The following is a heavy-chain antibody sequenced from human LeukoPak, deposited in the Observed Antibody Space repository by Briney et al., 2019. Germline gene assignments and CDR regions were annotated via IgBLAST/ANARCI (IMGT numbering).Heavy chain of an antibody. J-gene: IGHJ6*03. D-gene: IGHD2-2*01. CDR3: ARDGPDIVVVPAAQYYYYYYMDV. V-gene: IGHV1-18*01. Sequence: GASVKVSCKASGYSFNTYGISWVRQAPGQGLEWMGWISAYNGNTNYAQKLQGRVTMTTNTSTSTAYMELRSLRSDDTAVYYCARDGPDIVVVPAAQYYYYYYMDVWGKGTTVTVSS. CDR2: ISAYNGNT. CDR1: GYSFNTYG.